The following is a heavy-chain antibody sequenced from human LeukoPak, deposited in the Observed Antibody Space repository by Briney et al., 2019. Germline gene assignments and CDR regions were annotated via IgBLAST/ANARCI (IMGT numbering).Heavy chain of an antibody. CDR2: IYYSGST. V-gene: IGHV4-31*02. CDR1: GFTFSSYA. D-gene: IGHD5-18*01. Sequence: LRLSCAASGFTFSSYAMSWVLQHPGKGLEWIGYIYYSGSTYYNPSLKSRVTISVDTSKNQFSLKLSSVTAADTAVYYCAREGSYGYFDYWGQGTLVTVSS. J-gene: IGHJ4*02. CDR3: AREGSYGYFDY.